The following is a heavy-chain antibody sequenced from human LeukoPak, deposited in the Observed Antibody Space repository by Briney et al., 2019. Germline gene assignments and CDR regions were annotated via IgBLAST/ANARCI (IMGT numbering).Heavy chain of an antibody. CDR1: GFTFRTYA. Sequence: GGSLRLSSAASGFTFRTYAMSWVRQAPGKGLEWVTAISGSGGSTYYADSVKGRFTLSRDISKNTLYLQMNSLRAEDTAVYYCARSNYYDSSGYWAPFDYWGQGTLVTVSS. CDR2: ISGSGGST. V-gene: IGHV3-23*01. CDR3: ARSNYYDSSGYWAPFDY. J-gene: IGHJ4*02. D-gene: IGHD3-22*01.